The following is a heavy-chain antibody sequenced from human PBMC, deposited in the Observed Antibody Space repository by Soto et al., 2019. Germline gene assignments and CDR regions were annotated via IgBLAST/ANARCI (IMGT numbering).Heavy chain of an antibody. Sequence: SETLSLTCSVSGGSIRSDDYYWSWIRQPPGKGLEWIGYIYYSGTSYYNPSLKSRLIISVDTSKNQFSLELTSVTAADTAMYYCARLFAYYDKEPGAFDIWGQGTMVTVSS. CDR1: GGSIRSDDYY. CDR3: ARLFAYYDKEPGAFDI. J-gene: IGHJ3*02. V-gene: IGHV4-30-4*01. CDR2: IYYSGTS. D-gene: IGHD3-16*01.